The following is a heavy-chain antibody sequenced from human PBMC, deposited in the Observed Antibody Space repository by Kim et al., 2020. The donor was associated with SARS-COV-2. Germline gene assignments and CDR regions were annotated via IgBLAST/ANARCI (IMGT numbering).Heavy chain of an antibody. CDR1: GFTFDDYA. Sequence: GGSLRLSCAASGFTFDDYAMHWVRQAPGKGLEWVSGISWNSGSIGYADSVKGRFTISRDNAKNSLYLQMNSLRAEDTALYYCAKDLGAGVRGRDYYYGMDVWGQGTTVTVSS. CDR3: AKDLGAGVRGRDYYYGMDV. V-gene: IGHV3-9*01. D-gene: IGHD3-10*01. CDR2: ISWNSGSI. J-gene: IGHJ6*02.